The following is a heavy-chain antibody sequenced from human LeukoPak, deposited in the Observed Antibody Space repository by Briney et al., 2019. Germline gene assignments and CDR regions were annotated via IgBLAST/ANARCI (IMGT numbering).Heavy chain of an antibody. CDR2: IYYSGRT. CDR1: GGSISSYF. V-gene: IGHV4-59*01. Sequence: SETLSLTCTVSGGSISSYFWSWIRQPPGKGLEWIGYIYYSGRTNYNPSLKSRVTISVDTSKNQFSLKLTSVSAADTAVYYCARDSETYYDYWGQGTLVTVSS. D-gene: IGHD1-26*01. CDR3: ARDSETYYDY. J-gene: IGHJ4*02.